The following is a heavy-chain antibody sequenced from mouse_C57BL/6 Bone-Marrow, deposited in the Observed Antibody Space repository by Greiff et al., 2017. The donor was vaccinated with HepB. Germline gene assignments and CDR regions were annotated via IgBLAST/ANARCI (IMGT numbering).Heavy chain of an antibody. CDR1: GYTFTSYW. V-gene: IGHV1-7*01. Sequence: VQLQESGAELAKPGASVQLSCKASGYTFTSYWMHWVKQRPGQGLEWIGYINPSSGYTKYNQKFKDKATLTADKSSSTAYMQLSSLTYEDSAVYYCTRKEGHYYGSSYGYAMDYWGQGTSVTVSS. CDR3: TRKEGHYYGSSYGYAMDY. D-gene: IGHD1-1*01. J-gene: IGHJ4*01. CDR2: INPSSGYT.